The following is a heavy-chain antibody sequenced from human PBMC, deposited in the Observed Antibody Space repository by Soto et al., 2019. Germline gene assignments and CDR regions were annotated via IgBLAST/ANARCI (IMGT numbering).Heavy chain of an antibody. V-gene: IGHV4-30-2*01. J-gene: IGHJ6*02. CDR3: ARFPTRRVGIAVAGTRTTLGYGMDV. D-gene: IGHD6-19*01. CDR2: IYHSGST. Sequence: SETLSLTCAVSGGSISSGGYSWSWIRQPPGKGLEWIGYIYHSGSTYYNPSLKSRVTISVDRSKNQFSLKLSSVTAADTAVYYCARFPTRRVGIAVAGTRTTLGYGMDVWGQGTTVTVSS. CDR1: GGSISSGGYS.